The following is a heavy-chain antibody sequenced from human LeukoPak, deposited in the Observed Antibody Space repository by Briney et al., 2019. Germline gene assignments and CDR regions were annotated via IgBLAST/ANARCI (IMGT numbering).Heavy chain of an antibody. J-gene: IGHJ3*02. CDR2: IWYDGSNK. V-gene: IGHV3-33*01. CDR1: GFTFSSYG. Sequence: PGGSLRLSCAASGFTFSSYGMHWVRQAPGKGLEWAAVIWYDGSNKYYADSVKGRFTISRDNPKNTLYLQMNSLRAEDTAVYYCAREEYYYDSSGLDAFDIWGQGTMVTVSS. CDR3: AREEYYYDSSGLDAFDI. D-gene: IGHD3-22*01.